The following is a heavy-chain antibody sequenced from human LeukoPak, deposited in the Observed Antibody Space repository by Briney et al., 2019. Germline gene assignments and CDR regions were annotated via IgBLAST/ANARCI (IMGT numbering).Heavy chain of an antibody. D-gene: IGHD7-27*01. CDR3: TKHPGDSHPPEFDY. Sequence: GGSLRLSCEVSGFTISNAWMSWVRQAPGKGLEWVGRIKSKTDGGTTDYAAPVEGRFIISRDDSKNTLYLQMNSLKTEDTAVYYCTKHPGDSHPPEFDYWGQGTLVTLSS. CDR2: IKSKTDGGTT. J-gene: IGHJ4*02. CDR1: GFTISNAW. V-gene: IGHV3-15*01.